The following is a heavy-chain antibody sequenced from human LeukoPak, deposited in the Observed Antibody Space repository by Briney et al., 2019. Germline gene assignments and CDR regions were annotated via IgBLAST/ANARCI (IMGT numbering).Heavy chain of an antibody. Sequence: GESLKISCQGSGYNFISNWIGWVRQTPGKGLEFLGIIYPHDSSTIYSPSFQGQVTISADKSISTAYLQWSSLKASDTAMYYCARLVVGATDAFDIWGQGTMVTVSS. CDR3: ARLVVGATDAFDI. CDR1: GYNFISNW. CDR2: IYPHDSST. D-gene: IGHD1-26*01. V-gene: IGHV5-51*01. J-gene: IGHJ3*02.